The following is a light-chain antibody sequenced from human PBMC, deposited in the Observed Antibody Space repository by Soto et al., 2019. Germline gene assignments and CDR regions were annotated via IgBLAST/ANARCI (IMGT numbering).Light chain of an antibody. CDR2: EVS. V-gene: IGLV2-14*01. J-gene: IGLJ3*02. CDR1: SSDVGGYNY. Sequence: QSVLTQPASVSGSPGQSITISCTGTSSDVGGYNYVSWYQQHPGKAPKLMIYEVSNRPSRVSNRFSGSKSGNTASLTISGLHAEDEADYYCSSFTSINTSVFGGGTKLTVL. CDR3: SSFTSINTSV.